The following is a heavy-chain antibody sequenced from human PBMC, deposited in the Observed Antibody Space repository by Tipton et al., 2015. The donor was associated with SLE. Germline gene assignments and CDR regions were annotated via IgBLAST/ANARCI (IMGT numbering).Heavy chain of an antibody. CDR3: ARGTTVILFDY. CDR2: IYYSGST. CDR1: GGSISSSSYY. Sequence: LRLSCTVSGGSISSSSYYWSWIRQPPGKGLEWIGYIYYSGSTNYNPSLKSRVTISVDTSKNQFSLKLSSVTAADTAVYYCARGTTVILFDYWGQGTLVTVSS. V-gene: IGHV4-61*01. D-gene: IGHD4-17*01. J-gene: IGHJ4*02.